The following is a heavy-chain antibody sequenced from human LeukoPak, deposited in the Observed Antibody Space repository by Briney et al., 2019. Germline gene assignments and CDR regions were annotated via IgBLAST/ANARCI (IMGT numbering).Heavy chain of an antibody. CDR3: ARSLLLIRQRRDGYNLFLYFDL. Sequence: SETLSLTCTVSGGSFSSYYWSWIRQPPGKGLEWIGYIYYSGSTNYNPSLKSRVTISVDTSKNQFSLKLSSVTAADTAVYYCARSLLLIRQRRDGYNLFLYFDLWGRGTLVSVSS. J-gene: IGHJ2*01. D-gene: IGHD5-24*01. V-gene: IGHV4-59*08. CDR1: GGSFSSYY. CDR2: IYYSGST.